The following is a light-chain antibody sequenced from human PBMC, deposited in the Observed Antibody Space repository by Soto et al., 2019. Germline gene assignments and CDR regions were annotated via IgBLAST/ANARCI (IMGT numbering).Light chain of an antibody. CDR2: EVT. CDR1: SSDVGSYNY. J-gene: IGLJ1*01. CDR3: SSYTGTNTLPYV. Sequence: QSALTRPASVSGSPGQSITISCTGTSSDVGSYNYVSWYQQHPGKAPKLMISEVTSRPSGVSNRFSGSKSGNTASLTISGLQAEDEADYYCSSYTGTNTLPYVFGTGTKLTVL. V-gene: IGLV2-14*01.